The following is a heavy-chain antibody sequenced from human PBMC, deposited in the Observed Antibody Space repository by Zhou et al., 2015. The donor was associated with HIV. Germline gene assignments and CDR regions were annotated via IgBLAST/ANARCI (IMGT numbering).Heavy chain of an antibody. Sequence: QVQLAQSGAEVKKPGSSVKVSCKASGGTFSIYAFSWVRQAPGQGLEWMGGIIPIFHTTHYAQKFQGRVTITADDSTSSAYMELSSLRSEDTAVYYCSYGGSRTSDHWGQGTLVTVSS. CDR2: IIPIFHTT. CDR1: GGTFSIYA. V-gene: IGHV1-69*01. D-gene: IGHD4-23*01. J-gene: IGHJ4*02. CDR3: SYGGSRTSDH.